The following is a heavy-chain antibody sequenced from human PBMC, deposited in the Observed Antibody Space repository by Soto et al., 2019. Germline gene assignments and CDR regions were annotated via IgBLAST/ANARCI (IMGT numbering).Heavy chain of an antibody. J-gene: IGHJ4*02. CDR3: ARVRESGGSYYICYSDFDY. D-gene: IGHD1-26*01. Sequence: ASVKVSCKASGYTFTSYGISWVRQAPGQGLEWMGWISAYNGNTNYAQKLQGRVTMTTDTSTSTAYMELRSLRSDDTAVYYCARVRESGGSYYICYSDFDYWGQGTLVTVSS. CDR1: GYTFTSYG. CDR2: ISAYNGNT. V-gene: IGHV1-18*04.